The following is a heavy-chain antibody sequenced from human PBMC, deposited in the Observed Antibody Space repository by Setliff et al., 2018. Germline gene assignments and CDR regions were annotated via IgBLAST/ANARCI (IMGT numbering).Heavy chain of an antibody. Sequence: ASVKVSCKASGYTLTNYYMHWVRQAPGQGLEWMGIINPSGGLTRYAQKFQGRVTMTRDTSTSTVYMELSSLRSEDTAVYYCAADTSYDSSGSSYYYYMDVWGKGTTVTVSS. J-gene: IGHJ6*03. CDR2: INPSGGLT. CDR1: GYTLTNYY. V-gene: IGHV1-46*01. D-gene: IGHD3-22*01. CDR3: AADTSYDSSGSSYYYYMDV.